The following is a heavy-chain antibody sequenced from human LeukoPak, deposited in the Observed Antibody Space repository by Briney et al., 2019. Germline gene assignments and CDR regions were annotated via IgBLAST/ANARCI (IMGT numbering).Heavy chain of an antibody. CDR1: GFTFSSYW. CDR2: IKQDGSEK. V-gene: IGHV3-7*01. J-gene: IGHJ4*02. D-gene: IGHD6-19*01. CDR3: ARVLSDQWLFTYFDY. Sequence: GGSLRLSCAAPGFTFSSYWMSWVRQAPGKGLEWVANIKQDGSEKYYVDSVKGRFTISRDNAKNSLYLQMNSLRAEDTAVYYCARVLSDQWLFTYFDYWGQGTLVTVSS.